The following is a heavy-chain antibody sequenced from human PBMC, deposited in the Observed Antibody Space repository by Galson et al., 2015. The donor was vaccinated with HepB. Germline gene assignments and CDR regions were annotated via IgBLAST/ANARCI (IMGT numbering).Heavy chain of an antibody. CDR2: INPNSGGT. Sequence: SVKVSCKASGYTFTSYYMHWVRQAPGQGLEWMGRINPNSGGTNYAQKFQGRVTMTRDTSNSTAYMELSRLRSDDTAVYYCARGKIGKGPDFDYWGQGTLVTVSS. CDR1: GYTFTSYY. CDR3: ARGKIGKGPDFDY. J-gene: IGHJ4*02. V-gene: IGHV1-2*06.